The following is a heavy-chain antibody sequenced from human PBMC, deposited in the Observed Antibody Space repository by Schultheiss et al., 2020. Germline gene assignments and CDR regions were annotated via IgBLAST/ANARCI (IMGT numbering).Heavy chain of an antibody. V-gene: IGHV4-4*02. CDR2: IYHSGST. Sequence: SETLSLTCAVSGGSISSSNWWRWVRQPPGKGLEWIGEIYHSGSTNYNPSLKSRVTISVDKSKNQFSLKLTFVTAADTAVYYCASPWGPGVDYWGQGTLVTVSA. CDR3: ASPWGPGVDY. D-gene: IGHD3-16*01. J-gene: IGHJ4*02. CDR1: GGSISSSNW.